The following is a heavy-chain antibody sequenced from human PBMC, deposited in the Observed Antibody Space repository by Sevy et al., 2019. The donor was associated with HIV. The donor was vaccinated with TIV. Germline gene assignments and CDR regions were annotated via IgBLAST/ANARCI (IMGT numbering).Heavy chain of an antibody. CDR2: IYYSGST. Sequence: SETLSLTCTVSGGSISSSSYYWGWIRQPPGKGLEWIGSIYYSGSTYYNPSLKSRVTISVDTSKNQFSLKLSSVTAADTAVYYCARHVHPLAMVRGNWFDPWGQGTLVTVSS. CDR3: ARHVHPLAMVRGNWFDP. J-gene: IGHJ5*02. CDR1: GGSISSSSYY. V-gene: IGHV4-39*01. D-gene: IGHD3-10*01.